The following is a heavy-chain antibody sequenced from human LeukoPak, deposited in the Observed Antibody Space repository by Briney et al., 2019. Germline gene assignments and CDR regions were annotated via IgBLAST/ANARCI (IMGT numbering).Heavy chain of an antibody. Sequence: GGSLRLSCATSGFTFSTYGMHWVRQAPGKGLDWVAFIQIDGITKNYADSVKGRFTISRDNAKNTLYLQMNSLRAEDTAVYYCAALDHGHDYWGQGTLVTVSS. V-gene: IGHV3-30*02. CDR1: GFTFSTYG. CDR3: AALDHGHDY. CDR2: IQIDGITK. J-gene: IGHJ4*02.